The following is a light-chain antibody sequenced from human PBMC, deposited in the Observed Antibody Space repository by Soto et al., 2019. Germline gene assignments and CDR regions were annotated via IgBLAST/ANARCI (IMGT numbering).Light chain of an antibody. Sequence: DIQMTQSPSTLSASVGVRVTITCRASQSVSTWLAWYQQKPGRAPKLVIYNASNLESGVPSRFSGSGSGTEFTLTISSLQPDDFATYYCQHYNGYSRTFGQGTKVDIK. V-gene: IGKV1-5*01. J-gene: IGKJ1*01. CDR2: NAS. CDR1: QSVSTW. CDR3: QHYNGYSRT.